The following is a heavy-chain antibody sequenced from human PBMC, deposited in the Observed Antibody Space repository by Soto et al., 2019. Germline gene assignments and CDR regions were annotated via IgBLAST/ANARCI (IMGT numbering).Heavy chain of an antibody. CDR3: ARGMDPNTGVRIYGVEV. CDR2: RYYSGNI. CDR1: GGSVRNYY. Sequence: SETLSLTCTVSGGSVRNYYWSWIRQAPGKGLEWIGHRYYSGNINYNPSLKSRVTILVDTPKNQFSLNLNSVTAADTAVYYCARGMDPNTGVRIYGVEVWGQGTTVTVS. D-gene: IGHD2-8*01. J-gene: IGHJ6*02. V-gene: IGHV4-59*02.